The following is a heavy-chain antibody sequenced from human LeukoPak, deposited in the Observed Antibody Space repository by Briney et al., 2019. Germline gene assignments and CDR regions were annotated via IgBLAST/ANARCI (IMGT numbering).Heavy chain of an antibody. CDR2: IIPIFGTA. D-gene: IGHD6-13*01. CDR1: GYTFTGYY. V-gene: IGHV1-69*13. Sequence: GASVKVSCKASGYTFTGYYMHWVRQAPGQGLEWMGWIIPIFGTANYAQKFQGRVTITADEPTSTAYMELSSLRSEDTAVYYCASGAAAAPGWFDPWGQGTLVTVSS. CDR3: ASGAAAAPGWFDP. J-gene: IGHJ5*02.